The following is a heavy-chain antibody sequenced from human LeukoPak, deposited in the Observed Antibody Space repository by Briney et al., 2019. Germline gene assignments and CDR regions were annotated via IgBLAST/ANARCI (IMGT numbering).Heavy chain of an antibody. V-gene: IGHV4-34*01. J-gene: IGHJ5*02. CDR1: GGSFSGYY. CDR2: INHSGST. CDR3: ARDLYYDFWSGYSPGGWFDP. D-gene: IGHD3-3*01. Sequence: SETLSLTCAVYGGSFSGYYWSWIRQPPGKGLEWIGEINHSGSTNYNPSLKSRVTISVDTSKNQFSLKLSSVTAADTAVYYCARDLYYDFWSGYSPGGWFDPWGQGTLVTVSS.